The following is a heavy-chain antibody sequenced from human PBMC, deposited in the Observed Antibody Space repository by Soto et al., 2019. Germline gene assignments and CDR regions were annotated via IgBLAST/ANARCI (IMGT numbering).Heavy chain of an antibody. CDR3: AKAGKGSSSWPESKYYYYYYMDV. Sequence: PGGSLRLSCAASGFTFSSYAMSWVRQAPGKGLEWVSAISGSGGSTYYADSVKGRFTISRDNSKNTLYLQMNSLRAEDTAVYYCAKAGKGSSSWPESKYYYYYYMDVWGKGTTVTVSS. J-gene: IGHJ6*03. V-gene: IGHV3-23*01. D-gene: IGHD6-13*01. CDR1: GFTFSSYA. CDR2: ISGSGGST.